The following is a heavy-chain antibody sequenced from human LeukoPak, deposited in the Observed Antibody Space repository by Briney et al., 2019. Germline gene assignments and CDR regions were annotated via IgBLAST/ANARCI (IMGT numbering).Heavy chain of an antibody. Sequence: TGGSLRLSCAASGFTFSSYWMSWVRQAPGKGLEWVANIKQDGSEKYYVDSVKGRFTISRDNAKHSLYLQMNSLRSEDTAVYYCAKNPYYYNSSGDYPDASDIWGQGTLVTVSS. CDR1: GFTFSSYW. D-gene: IGHD3-22*01. CDR3: AKNPYYYNSSGDYPDASDI. V-gene: IGHV3-7*01. CDR2: IKQDGSEK. J-gene: IGHJ3*02.